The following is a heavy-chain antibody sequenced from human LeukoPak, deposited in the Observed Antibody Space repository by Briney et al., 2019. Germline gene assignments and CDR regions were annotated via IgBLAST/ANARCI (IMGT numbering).Heavy chain of an antibody. CDR1: GFTFSDFW. J-gene: IGHJ4*02. CDR3: VRSAFHAGSGNYYDY. Sequence: GGSLRLSCAASGFTFSDFWMTWVRLAPGKGLEWVANINQDGSGKYYVDSVKGRFTISRDNAENTLYLQMNSLRVEDTAVYYCVRSAFHAGSGNYYDYWGQGTLVTVSS. V-gene: IGHV3-7*01. D-gene: IGHD3-22*01. CDR2: INQDGSGK.